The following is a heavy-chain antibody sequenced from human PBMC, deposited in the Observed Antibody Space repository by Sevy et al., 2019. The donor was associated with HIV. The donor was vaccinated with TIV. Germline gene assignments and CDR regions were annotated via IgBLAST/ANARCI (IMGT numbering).Heavy chain of an antibody. CDR2: IYSGGST. V-gene: IGHV3-53*01. CDR3: ATTGYSSSWYLHYGMDV. CDR1: GFTVSSNY. D-gene: IGHD6-13*01. Sequence: GGSLRLSCAASGFTVSSNYMSWVRQAPGKGLEWVSVIYSGGSTYYADSVKGRFTISSDNSKNTLYLQMNSLRAEDTAVYYCATTGYSSSWYLHYGMDVWGQGTTVTVS. J-gene: IGHJ6*02.